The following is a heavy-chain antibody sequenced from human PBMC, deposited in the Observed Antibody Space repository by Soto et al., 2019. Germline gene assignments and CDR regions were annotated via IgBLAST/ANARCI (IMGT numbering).Heavy chain of an antibody. Sequence: QVPLVQSGAEVKKPGSSVKVSCKASGGTFSSYAISWVRQAPGQGLEWMGGIIPIFGTANYAQKFQGRVTITADESTSTAYMELSSLRSEDTAVYYCASYANYYDSSGYYWYWFDPWGQGTLVTVSS. V-gene: IGHV1-69*01. CDR3: ASYANYYDSSGYYWYWFDP. J-gene: IGHJ5*02. CDR2: IIPIFGTA. CDR1: GGTFSSYA. D-gene: IGHD3-22*01.